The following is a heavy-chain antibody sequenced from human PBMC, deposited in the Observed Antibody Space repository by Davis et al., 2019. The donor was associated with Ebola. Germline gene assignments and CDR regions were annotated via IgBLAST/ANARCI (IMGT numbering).Heavy chain of an antibody. CDR1: GFTVSSNY. D-gene: IGHD6-19*01. V-gene: IGHV3-66*02. Sequence: PGGSLRLSCSVSGFTVSSNYMSWVRQAPGKGLEWVSLIYSVGTTYYADSVKGRFTISRDNSKHTLYLQMNSLRAEDTAVYYCARDGGAVSVSFFDSWGQGTLVTGSS. J-gene: IGHJ4*02. CDR2: IYSVGTT. CDR3: ARDGGAVSVSFFDS.